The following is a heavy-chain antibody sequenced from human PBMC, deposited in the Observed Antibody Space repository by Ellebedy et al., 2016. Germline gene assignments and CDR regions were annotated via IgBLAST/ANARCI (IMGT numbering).Heavy chain of an antibody. CDR1: GYTFTSYG. CDR3: ARGPSGYYLNYYYYGMDV. J-gene: IGHJ6*02. Sequence: ASVKVSXXASGYTFTSYGISWVRQAPGQGLEWMGWISAYNGNTNYAQKLQGRVTMTTDTSTSTAYMELRSLRSDDTAVYYCARGPSGYYLNYYYYGMDVWGQGTTVTVSS. D-gene: IGHD3-3*01. CDR2: ISAYNGNT. V-gene: IGHV1-18*04.